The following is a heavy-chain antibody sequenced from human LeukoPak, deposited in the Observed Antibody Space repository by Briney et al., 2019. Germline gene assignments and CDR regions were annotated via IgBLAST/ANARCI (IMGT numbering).Heavy chain of an antibody. CDR1: GFTFSDYY. J-gene: IGHJ4*02. V-gene: IGHV3-11*04. Sequence: GGSLRLSCAASGFTFSDYYMSWIRQAPGKGLEWVSYISSSGSTIYYADSVKGRFTISRDNAKNSLYLQMSSLRAEDTAVYYCARGALRGVGATTGNYWGQGTLVTVSS. D-gene: IGHD1-26*01. CDR3: ARGALRGVGATTGNY. CDR2: ISSSGSTI.